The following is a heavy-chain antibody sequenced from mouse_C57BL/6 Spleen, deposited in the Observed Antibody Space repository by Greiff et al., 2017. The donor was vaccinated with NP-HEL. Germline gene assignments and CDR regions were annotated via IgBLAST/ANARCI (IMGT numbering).Heavy chain of an antibody. J-gene: IGHJ1*03. D-gene: IGHD1-1*01. CDR3: ARSDYYYGRYFEV. V-gene: IGHV1-84*01. Sequence: LMESGPELVKPGASVKISCKASGYTFTDSYINWVKQRPGQGLEWIGWIYPGSGNTKYNEKFKGKATLTVDTSSSTAYMQLSSLTSEDSAVYFCARSDYYYGRYFEVWGTGTTVTVSS. CDR1: GYTFTDSY. CDR2: IYPGSGNT.